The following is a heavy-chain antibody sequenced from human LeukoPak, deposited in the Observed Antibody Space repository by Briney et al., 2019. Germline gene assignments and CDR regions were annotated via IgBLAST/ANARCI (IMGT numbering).Heavy chain of an antibody. CDR1: GFNFGSYG. D-gene: IGHD6-19*01. CDR2: ISYDGCHE. V-gene: IGHV3-30*18. J-gene: IGHJ6*02. CDR3: SKSAVAGTHYYYYDMDV. Sequence: GGSLRLSCAASGFNFGSYGMHWVRQPPGKGLEWVAVISYDGCHEYYADSVKGRFTISRDSSRNTLYLQMDSLRPEDTAMYYCSKSAVAGTHYYYYDMDVWGQGTTVTVSS.